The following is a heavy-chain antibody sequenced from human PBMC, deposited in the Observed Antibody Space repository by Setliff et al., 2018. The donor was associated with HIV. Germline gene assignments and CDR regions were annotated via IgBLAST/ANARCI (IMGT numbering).Heavy chain of an antibody. Sequence: GASVKVSCKASGFTFTSSAVQWVRQARGQRLEWIGRIVVGSGNTNYAQKFQERVTITRDMSTSTAYMELSSLRSEDTAVYYCAAGGVDSGDYGYWGQGTLVTVSS. D-gene: IGHD4-17*01. J-gene: IGHJ4*02. V-gene: IGHV1-58*01. CDR2: IVVGSGNT. CDR3: AAGGVDSGDYGY. CDR1: GFTFTSSA.